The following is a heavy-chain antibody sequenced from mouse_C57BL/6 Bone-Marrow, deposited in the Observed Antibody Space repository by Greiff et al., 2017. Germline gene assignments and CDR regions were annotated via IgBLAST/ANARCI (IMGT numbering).Heavy chain of an antibody. CDR1: GYTFTSYG. J-gene: IGHJ3*01. V-gene: IGHV1-81*01. D-gene: IGHD2-3*01. CDR2: IYPRSGNT. CDR3: ARYDDGYYWFAY. Sequence: QVQLKQSGAELARPGASVKLSCKASGYTFTSYGISWVKQRTGQGLEWIGEIYPRSGNTYYNEKFKGKATLTADKSSSTAYMELRSLTSEDSAVYFCARYDDGYYWFAYWGQGTLVTVSA.